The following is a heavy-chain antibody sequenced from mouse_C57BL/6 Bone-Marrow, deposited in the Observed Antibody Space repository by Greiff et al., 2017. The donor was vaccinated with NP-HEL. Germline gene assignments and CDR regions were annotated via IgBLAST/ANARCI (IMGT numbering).Heavy chain of an antibody. CDR1: GYSITSGYY. CDR3: ARDLRVYYFDY. D-gene: IGHD3-3*01. Sequence: EVKLMESGPGLVKPSQSLSLTCSVTGYSITSGYYWNWIRQFPGNKLEWMGYISYDGSNNYNPSLKNRISITRDTSKNQFFLKLNSVTTEDTATYYCARDLRVYYFDYWGQGTTLTVSS. J-gene: IGHJ2*01. V-gene: IGHV3-6*01. CDR2: ISYDGSN.